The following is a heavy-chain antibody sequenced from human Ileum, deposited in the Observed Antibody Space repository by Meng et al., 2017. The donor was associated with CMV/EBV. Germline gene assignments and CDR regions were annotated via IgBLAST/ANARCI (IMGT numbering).Heavy chain of an antibody. CDR1: GFSLSTNGVG. D-gene: IGHD3-3*01. V-gene: IGHV2-5*01. J-gene: IGHJ4*02. Sequence: SGPTLVKPTQTLTLTCTLSGFSLSTNGVGVGWIRQPPGKALEWLALIYSNDGKRYRPSLKSRLTITKDTSKNQVVLTMTNMDPVDTATYYCARLNDFWSGHLDYFDYWGQGTLVTVSS. CDR3: ARLNDFWSGHLDYFDY. CDR2: IYSNDGK.